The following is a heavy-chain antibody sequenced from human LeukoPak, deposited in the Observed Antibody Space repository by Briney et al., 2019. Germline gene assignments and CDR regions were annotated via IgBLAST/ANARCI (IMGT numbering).Heavy chain of an antibody. V-gene: IGHV3-30*18. CDR3: AKDLRAVAGSAWYSDL. J-gene: IGHJ2*01. Sequence: GGSLRLSCAASGFTFSSYGMHWVRQAPGKGLEWVAVISYDGSNKYYADSVKGRFTISRDNSKNTLYLQMNSLRAEDTAVYYCAKDLRAVAGSAWYSDLWGRGTLVTVSP. D-gene: IGHD6-19*01. CDR2: ISYDGSNK. CDR1: GFTFSSYG.